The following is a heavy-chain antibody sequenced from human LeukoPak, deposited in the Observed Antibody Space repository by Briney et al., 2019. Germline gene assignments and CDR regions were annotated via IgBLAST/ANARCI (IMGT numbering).Heavy chain of an antibody. Sequence: GGPLRLSCVASGFTFNNYAMGWVRQAPGKGLEWVSSLSSSGGGIYYSDSVRGRFTTSRDNSKNTLYLQMHSLRAEDTALYYCARIGLATSNFDYWGQATLVTVSS. CDR3: ARIGLATSNFDY. V-gene: IGHV3-23*01. D-gene: IGHD5-24*01. J-gene: IGHJ4*02. CDR2: LSSSGGGI. CDR1: GFTFNNYA.